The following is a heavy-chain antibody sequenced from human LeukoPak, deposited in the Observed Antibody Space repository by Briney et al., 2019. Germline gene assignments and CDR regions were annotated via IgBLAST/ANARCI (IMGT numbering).Heavy chain of an antibody. V-gene: IGHV1-18*01. CDR3: ARASYYDFWSGYYTAYYFDY. CDR1: GYTFTSCG. D-gene: IGHD3-3*01. CDR2: ISAYNGNT. Sequence: ASVKVSCKASGYTFTSCGISWVRQAPGQGLEWMGWISAYNGNTNYAQKLQGRVTMTTDTSTSTAYMELRSLRSDDTAVYYCARASYYDFWSGYYTAYYFDYWGQGTLVTVSS. J-gene: IGHJ4*02.